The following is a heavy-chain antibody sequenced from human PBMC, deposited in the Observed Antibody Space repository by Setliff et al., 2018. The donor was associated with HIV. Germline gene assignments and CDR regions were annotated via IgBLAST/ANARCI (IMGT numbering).Heavy chain of an antibody. D-gene: IGHD1-26*01. CDR1: SKSFSNSY. J-gene: IGHJ4*02. CDR3: ARGRDDAWELSDR. V-gene: IGHV4-34*01. CDR2: VNHIGGT. Sequence: LSLTCAVYSKSFSNSYWTWIRQPPGKGLEWIGEVNHIGGTNYNPSLKSRVSMSVDTSKSQFSLNLTSVTAAVTAVYYCARGRDDAWELSDRWGQGTLVTVSS.